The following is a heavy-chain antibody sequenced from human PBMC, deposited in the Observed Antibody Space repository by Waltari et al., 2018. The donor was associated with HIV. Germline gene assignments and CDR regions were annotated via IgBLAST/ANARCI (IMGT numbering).Heavy chain of an antibody. CDR2: INPSGGST. Sequence: QVQVVQSGAEVKTPGASVKVSCKASGYTFTSYYMHWVRQAPGQGLEWMGIINPSGGSTSYHQKFQGRVTMTRDTSTSTVYMELSSLRSEDTAVYYCARQYYDSSGYYLPFDYWGQGTLVTVSS. CDR1: GYTFTSYY. J-gene: IGHJ4*02. D-gene: IGHD3-22*01. V-gene: IGHV1-46*01. CDR3: ARQYYDSSGYYLPFDY.